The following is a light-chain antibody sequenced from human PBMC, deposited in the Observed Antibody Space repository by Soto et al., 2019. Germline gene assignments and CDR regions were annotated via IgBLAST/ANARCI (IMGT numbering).Light chain of an antibody. Sequence: EIVLTQSPGTLSLSPGERATLSCRASQSVSSSYLAWYQQKPGQAPRLLIYGASSRATGIPDRFSGSGSGTDFTLTISRLEPEDFAVYYCQQYGSSLPHFGGGTKVEIK. CDR2: GAS. CDR3: QQYGSSLPH. CDR1: QSVSSSY. V-gene: IGKV3-20*01. J-gene: IGKJ4*01.